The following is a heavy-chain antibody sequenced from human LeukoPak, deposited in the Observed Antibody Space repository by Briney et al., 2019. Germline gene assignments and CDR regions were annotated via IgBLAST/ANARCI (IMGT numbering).Heavy chain of an antibody. J-gene: IGHJ4*02. Sequence: SETLSLTCTVSGGSISSYYWSWIRQPPGKGLEWIGYIYYSGSTNYNPSLKSRVTISVDTSKNQFSLKLSSVTAADTAVYYCARSDEGGYCSGGSCYAIGYWGQGTLVTVSP. CDR2: IYYSGST. V-gene: IGHV4-59*01. D-gene: IGHD2-15*01. CDR1: GGSISSYY. CDR3: ARSDEGGYCSGGSCYAIGY.